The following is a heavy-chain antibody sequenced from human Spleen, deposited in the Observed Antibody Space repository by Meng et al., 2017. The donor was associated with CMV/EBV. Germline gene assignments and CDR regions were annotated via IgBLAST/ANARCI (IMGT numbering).Heavy chain of an antibody. CDR1: GFTFISYG. CDR3: ARETVTTWYIDY. CDR2: ISYDGSNK. V-gene: IGHV3-30-3*01. D-gene: IGHD4-17*01. Sequence: LLEAGGGVLRPVRALVLLSSASGFTFISYGMHWVRKAPGKGLEWVAVISYDGSNKYYADSVKGQFTISRDNSKNTLYLQMNSLRAEDTAVYYCARETVTTWYIDYWGQGTLVTVSS. J-gene: IGHJ4*02.